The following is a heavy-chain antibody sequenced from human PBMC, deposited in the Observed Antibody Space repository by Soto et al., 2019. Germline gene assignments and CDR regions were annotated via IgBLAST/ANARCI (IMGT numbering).Heavy chain of an antibody. D-gene: IGHD6-13*01. CDR2: INPSGGIT. V-gene: IGHV1-46*01. CDR1: GYTFTSFY. Sequence: QMQLVQSGAEVKRPGASVRVSCKSSGYTFTSFYIHWVRQAPGQGLEWMGIINPSGGITNFAQRFQGRVTMTRDMSTNTHYTELSSLKSDDTAVYYCASSPAFSSSWYGIPPYPSHGMDVWGQGTTVTVS. J-gene: IGHJ6*02. CDR3: ASSPAFSSSWYGIPPYPSHGMDV.